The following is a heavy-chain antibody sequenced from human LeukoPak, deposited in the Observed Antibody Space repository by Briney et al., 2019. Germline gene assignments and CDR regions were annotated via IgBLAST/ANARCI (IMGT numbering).Heavy chain of an antibody. J-gene: IGHJ4*02. Sequence: GGSLRLSCAASGFTFSSYAMSWVRQAPGKGPEWVSAISGSGGSTYYADSVKGRFTISRDNSKNTLYLQMNSLRAEDTAVYYCAKGQRAYCGGDCYSGYWGQGTLVTVSS. CDR2: ISGSGGST. V-gene: IGHV3-23*01. D-gene: IGHD2-21*02. CDR1: GFTFSSYA. CDR3: AKGQRAYCGGDCYSGY.